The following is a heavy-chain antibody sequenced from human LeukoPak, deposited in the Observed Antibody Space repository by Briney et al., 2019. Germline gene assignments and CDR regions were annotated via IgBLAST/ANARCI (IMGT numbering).Heavy chain of an antibody. V-gene: IGHV4-39*07. D-gene: IGHD3-10*01. CDR2: IYYSGST. Sequence: PSETLSLTCTVSGGSISSSSYYWGWIRQPPGKGLEWIGSIYYSGSTNYNPSLKSRVTISVDTSKNQFSLKLSSVTAADTAVYYCARGRERRGVMFDYWGQGTLVTVSS. CDR1: GGSISSSSYY. J-gene: IGHJ4*02. CDR3: ARGRERRGVMFDY.